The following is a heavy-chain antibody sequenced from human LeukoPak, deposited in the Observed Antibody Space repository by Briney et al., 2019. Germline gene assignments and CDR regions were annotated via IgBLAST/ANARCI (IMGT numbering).Heavy chain of an antibody. V-gene: IGHV4-34*01. Sequence: SETLSLTCAVSGGSFSGKYWTWIRQPPGKGLEWIGEITYSGSIYYNPSLKSRVTISVDTSKNQFSLKLNSGTAADTAVYYCARDLMTWGQGTLVTVSS. J-gene: IGHJ4*02. CDR2: ITYSGSI. CDR3: ARDLMT. CDR1: GGSFSGKY.